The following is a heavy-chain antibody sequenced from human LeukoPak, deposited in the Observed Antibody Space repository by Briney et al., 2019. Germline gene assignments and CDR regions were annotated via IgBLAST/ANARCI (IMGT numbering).Heavy chain of an antibody. CDR3: ASLGRVPPGYYYDSSGYRYFDY. D-gene: IGHD3-22*01. Sequence: GGPLRLSCAASGFTFSSYAMSWVRQAPGKGLEWVSAISGSGGSTYYADSVKGRFTISRDNSKNTLYLQMNSLRAEDTAVYYCASLGRVPPGYYYDSSGYRYFDYWGQGTLVTVSS. CDR1: GFTFSSYA. V-gene: IGHV3-23*01. CDR2: ISGSGGST. J-gene: IGHJ4*02.